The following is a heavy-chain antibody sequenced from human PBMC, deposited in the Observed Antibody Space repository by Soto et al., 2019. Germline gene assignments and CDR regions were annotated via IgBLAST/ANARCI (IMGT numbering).Heavy chain of an antibody. Sequence: SETLSLTCTVSGGSISSSSYYWGWIRQPPGKGLEWIGSIYYSGSTYYNPSLKSRVTISVDTSKNQFSLKLSSVTAADTAVYYCARHEGYCSGGSCYSGVFYYYYYMDVWGKGTTVTVSS. CDR3: ARHEGYCSGGSCYSGVFYYYYYMDV. CDR2: IYYSGST. V-gene: IGHV4-39*01. D-gene: IGHD2-15*01. J-gene: IGHJ6*03. CDR1: GGSISSSSYY.